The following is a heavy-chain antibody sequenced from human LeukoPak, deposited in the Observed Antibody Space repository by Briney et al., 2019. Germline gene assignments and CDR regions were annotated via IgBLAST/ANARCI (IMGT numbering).Heavy chain of an antibody. V-gene: IGHV3-73*01. Sequence: IRSKANSYATAYAASVKGRFTISRDDSKNTAYLQMNSLKTEDTAVYYCTYTMSYNWFDPWGQGTLVTVSS. D-gene: IGHD3-22*01. CDR2: IRSKANSYAT. CDR3: TYTMSYNWFDP. J-gene: IGHJ5*02.